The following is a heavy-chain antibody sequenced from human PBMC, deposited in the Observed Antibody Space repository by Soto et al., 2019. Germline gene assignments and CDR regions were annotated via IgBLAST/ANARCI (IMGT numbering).Heavy chain of an antibody. Sequence: GGSLRLSCAASGFTINSYGMSWVRQAPGKGLEWVSSITGAGRTTFYADSVKGRFTISRDNSKNTVSLQMNSLRAEDTAVYYCARDRNQYSSGSYYGSWGQGALVTVSS. CDR1: GFTINSYG. J-gene: IGHJ4*02. D-gene: IGHD6-19*01. CDR3: ARDRNQYSSGSYYGS. V-gene: IGHV3-23*01. CDR2: ITGAGRTT.